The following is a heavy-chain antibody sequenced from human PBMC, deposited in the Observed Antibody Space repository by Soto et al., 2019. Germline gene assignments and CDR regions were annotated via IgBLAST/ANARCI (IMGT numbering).Heavy chain of an antibody. CDR2: INPNSGGT. V-gene: IGHV1-2*02. CDR1: GYTFTGYY. CDR3: ARERVDTAMVNDYYYGMDV. D-gene: IGHD5-18*01. J-gene: IGHJ6*02. Sequence: GASVKVSCKASGYTFTGYYMHWVRQAPGQGLEWMGWINPNSGGTNYAQKFRGRVTMTRDTSISTAYMELSRLRSDDTAVYYCARERVDTAMVNDYYYGMDVWGQGTTVTVSS.